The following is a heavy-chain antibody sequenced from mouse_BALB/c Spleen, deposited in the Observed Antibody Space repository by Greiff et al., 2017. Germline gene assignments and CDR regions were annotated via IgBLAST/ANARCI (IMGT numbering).Heavy chain of an antibody. CDR2: INPYNDGT. CDR3: ARSGGSYWYFDV. CDR1: GYSFTSYV. J-gene: IGHJ1*01. D-gene: IGHD3-1*01. Sequence: EVQLQHSGPELVQPGPSVNMSCTSSGYSFTSYVMHWVKQKPGPGLEWIGYINPYNDGTKYNEKFKGKATLTSDKSSSTAYMELSSLTSEDSAVYYCARSGGSYWYFDVWGAGTTGTVSS. V-gene: IGHV1-14*01.